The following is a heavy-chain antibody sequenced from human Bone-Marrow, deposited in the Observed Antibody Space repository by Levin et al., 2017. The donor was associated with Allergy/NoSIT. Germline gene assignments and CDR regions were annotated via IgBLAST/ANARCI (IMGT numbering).Heavy chain of an antibody. Sequence: SETLSLTCTVSGGSISSSYYWGWIRQPPGRGLEWIAYIYYSGTSYYNPSLGSRVTISVDTSKNQLSLKMSSVTAGDTAVYYGARHGPAYYNDWSDAFDIWGQGTMVTVSS. CDR2: IYYSGTS. CDR1: GGSISSSYY. D-gene: IGHD3-9*01. J-gene: IGHJ3*02. CDR3: ARHGPAYYNDWSDAFDI. V-gene: IGHV4-39*01.